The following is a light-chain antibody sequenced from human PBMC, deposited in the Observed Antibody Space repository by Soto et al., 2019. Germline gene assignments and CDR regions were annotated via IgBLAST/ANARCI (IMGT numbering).Light chain of an antibody. CDR3: SSYRYSSTPLI. V-gene: IGLV2-14*01. J-gene: IGLJ7*01. CDR1: SSDIGTYRY. Sequence: QSALTQPASVSGSPGQSITISCTGTSSDIGTYRYVSWYQHHPGKAPKLLISEVSNRPSGISTRFSGSKSGNTASLTISGLQAEDEADYCCSSYRYSSTPLIFGGGTQLTVL. CDR2: EVS.